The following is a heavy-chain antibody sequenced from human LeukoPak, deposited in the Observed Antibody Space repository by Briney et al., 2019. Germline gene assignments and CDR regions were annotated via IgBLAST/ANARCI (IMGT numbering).Heavy chain of an antibody. CDR2: INTNTGNP. CDR1: GYTFTSYA. D-gene: IGHD3-10*01. V-gene: IGHV7-4-1*02. J-gene: IGHJ4*02. Sequence: ASVKVSCKASGYTFTSYAMNWVRQAPGQGLEWMGWINTNTGNPTYAQGFTGRFVFSLDTSVSTAYLQISSLKAEDTAVYYCARDWFHYYGSGSPTFDYWGQGTLVTVSS. CDR3: ARDWFHYYGSGSPTFDY.